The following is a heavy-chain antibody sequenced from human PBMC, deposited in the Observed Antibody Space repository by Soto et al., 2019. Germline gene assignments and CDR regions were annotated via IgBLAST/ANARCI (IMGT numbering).Heavy chain of an antibody. V-gene: IGHV4-30-4*08. CDR3: ASRKSSPYFDY. CDR1: GAYMRNDYYY. J-gene: IGHJ4*02. CDR2: IYYSGST. Sequence: TSETLSLTCTVSGAYMRNDYYYLSRVRQNPGKGLEWIGNIYYSGSTYYNPSLKSRVTISVDTSKKQFPLKLSSVTAADTAVYYCASRKSSPYFDYWGQGTLVTVSS. D-gene: IGHD3-10*01.